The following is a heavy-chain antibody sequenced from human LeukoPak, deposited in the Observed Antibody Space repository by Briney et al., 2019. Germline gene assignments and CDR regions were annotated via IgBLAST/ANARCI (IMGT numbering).Heavy chain of an antibody. CDR2: IIPIFGTA. CDR1: GGTFSCYA. V-gene: IGHV1-69*06. CDR3: ARGPDIVVVPAAHAGGDYYYGMDV. J-gene: IGHJ6*04. D-gene: IGHD2-2*01. Sequence: EASVKVSCKASGGTFSCYAISWVRQAPGQGLEWMGGIIPIFGTANYAQKFQGRVTITADKSTSTAYMEPSSLRSEDTAVYYCARGPDIVVVPAAHAGGDYYYGMDVWGKGTTVTVSS.